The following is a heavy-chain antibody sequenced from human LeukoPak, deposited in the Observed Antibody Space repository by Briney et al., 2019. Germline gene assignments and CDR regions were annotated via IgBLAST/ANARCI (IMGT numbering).Heavy chain of an antibody. D-gene: IGHD3-10*01. CDR3: ATLLWFGETSQFDY. CDR2: FDPEDGET. V-gene: IGHV1-24*01. Sequence: ASVKVSCKVSGYTLSELSIHWVRQAPGKGLEWMGGFDPEDGETIYAQKFQGRVTMTEDTSTDTTYMELSSLRSEDTAVYYCATLLWFGETSQFDYWGQGTLVTVSS. CDR1: GYTLSELS. J-gene: IGHJ4*02.